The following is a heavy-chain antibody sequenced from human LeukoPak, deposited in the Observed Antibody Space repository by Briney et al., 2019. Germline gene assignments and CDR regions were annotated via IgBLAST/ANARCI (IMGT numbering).Heavy chain of an antibody. CDR2: INPNSGGT. CDR1: GYTFTSYY. V-gene: IGHV1-2*02. Sequence: GASVKVSCKASGYTFTSYYMHWVRQAPGQGLEWMGWINPNSGGTNYAQKFQGRVTMTRDTSISTAYMELSRLRSDDTAVYYCARVLAKEGLLAFDIWGQGTMVTVSS. D-gene: IGHD5-12*01. CDR3: ARVLAKEGLLAFDI. J-gene: IGHJ3*02.